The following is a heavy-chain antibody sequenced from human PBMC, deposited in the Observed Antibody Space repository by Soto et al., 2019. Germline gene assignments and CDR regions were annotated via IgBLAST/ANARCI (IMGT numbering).Heavy chain of an antibody. V-gene: IGHV4-4*02. CDR3: ARGQDDSILHFDC. J-gene: IGHJ4*02. Sequence: QVQLQESGPGLVKPSGTLSLTCAVSGGSISSSNWWSWVRQPPGKGLEWIGEIYHSGSTNYNPSRKSRVTISVYKSKNQFSLKLSSVTAADTAVYYCARGQDDSILHFDCWGQGTLVTVSS. D-gene: IGHD3-22*01. CDR1: GGSISSSNW. CDR2: IYHSGST.